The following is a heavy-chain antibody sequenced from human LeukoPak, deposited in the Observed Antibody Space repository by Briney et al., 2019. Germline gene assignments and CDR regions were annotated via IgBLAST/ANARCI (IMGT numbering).Heavy chain of an antibody. CDR3: ARVADLYCSSTSCYDY. Sequence: ASVKVSCKASGYTFTSYDINWVRQATGQGLEWMGWMNPNSGNTGYAQKFQGRVTITRNTSISTAYMELSSLRSEDTAVYYCARVADLYCSSTSCYDYWGQGTLVTVSS. D-gene: IGHD2-2*01. V-gene: IGHV1-8*03. CDR2: MNPNSGNT. J-gene: IGHJ4*02. CDR1: GYTFTSYD.